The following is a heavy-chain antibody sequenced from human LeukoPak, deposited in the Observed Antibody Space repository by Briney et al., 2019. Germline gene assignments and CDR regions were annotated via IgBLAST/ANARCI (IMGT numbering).Heavy chain of an antibody. CDR3: ARVNYDFWSGYWDYYYYYMDV. V-gene: IGHV3-33*01. CDR2: IWYDGSNK. CDR1: GFTFSSYG. J-gene: IGHJ6*03. D-gene: IGHD3-3*01. Sequence: PGRSLRLSCAASGFTFSSYGMHWVRQAPGKGLEWVAVIWYDGSNKYYADSVKGRFTISRDNSKNTLYLLMNSLRAEDTAVYYCARVNYDFWSGYWDYYYYYMDVWGKGTTVTVSS.